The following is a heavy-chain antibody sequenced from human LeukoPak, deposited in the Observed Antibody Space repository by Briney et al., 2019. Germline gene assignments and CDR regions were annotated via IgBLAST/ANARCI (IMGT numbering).Heavy chain of an antibody. CDR2: INHSGST. CDR1: GGSFSGYY. V-gene: IGHV4-34*01. CDR3: ARSYPTGCEGSTSCSDLDY. J-gene: IGHJ4*02. D-gene: IGHD2-2*01. Sequence: PSETLSLTCAVYGGSFSGYYWSWIRQPPGKGLEWIGEINHSGSTNYNPSLKSRVTISVDTSKNQFSLKLSSVTAADTAVYYCARSYPTGCEGSTSCSDLDYWGQGTLVTVTS.